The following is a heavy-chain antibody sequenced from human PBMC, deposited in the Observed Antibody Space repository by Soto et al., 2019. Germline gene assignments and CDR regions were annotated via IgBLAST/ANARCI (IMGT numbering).Heavy chain of an antibody. V-gene: IGHV4-31*03. Sequence: QVQLQESGPGLVKPSQTLSLTCTVSGGSISSGGYYWSWIRQHPGKGLEWIGYIYYSGSTYYNPCLRSRVSISVDTSKNQFSLKLSSVTAADTAVYYCASTGTVGELFDYLGQGTLVTVSS. J-gene: IGHJ4*02. CDR1: GGSISSGGYY. CDR2: IYYSGST. D-gene: IGHD3-10*01. CDR3: ASTGTVGELFDY.